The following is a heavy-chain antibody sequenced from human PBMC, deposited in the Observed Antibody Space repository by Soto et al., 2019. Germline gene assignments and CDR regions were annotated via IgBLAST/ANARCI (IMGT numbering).Heavy chain of an antibody. J-gene: IGHJ5*02. CDR3: ARDLDGSGNWFDP. D-gene: IGHD3-10*01. Sequence: QVQLQESGPGLVKPSQTLSLTCTVSGGSISSGDYYWSWIRQPPGKGLEWIGYIYYSGSTYYNPSLTSRVTISVDTSKNQFSLKLSSVTAADTAVYYCARDLDGSGNWFDPWGQGTLVTVSS. V-gene: IGHV4-30-4*01. CDR1: GGSISSGDYY. CDR2: IYYSGST.